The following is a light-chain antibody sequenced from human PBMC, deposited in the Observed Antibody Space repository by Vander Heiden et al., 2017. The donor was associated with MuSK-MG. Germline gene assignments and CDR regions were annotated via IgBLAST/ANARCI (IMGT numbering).Light chain of an antibody. CDR1: SSDIGGYSY. Sequence: QSALTQPASVSGSPGQSITISCTGTSSDIGGYSYVSWYQPHPGKAPKLMIYGVSNRPSGVSTRFSGSKSGDTASLTISGLQAEDEADYYCSSHTSSDSIVFGRGTKLSVL. CDR3: SSHTSSDSIV. V-gene: IGLV2-14*03. J-gene: IGLJ3*02. CDR2: GVS.